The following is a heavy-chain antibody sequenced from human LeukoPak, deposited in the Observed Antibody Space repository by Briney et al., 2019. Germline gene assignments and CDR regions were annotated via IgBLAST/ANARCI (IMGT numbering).Heavy chain of an antibody. Sequence: ASVKVSCKASGYTFTGYYMHWVRQAPGQGLEWMGWINPNSGGTNYAQKFQGRVTMTRDTSISTAYMELSRLRSDDTAVYYCARVGVGQVSDYVNYYYYYMDVWGKGTTVTVSS. CDR3: ARVGVGQVSDYVNYYYYYMDV. D-gene: IGHD6-25*01. CDR1: GYTFTGYY. J-gene: IGHJ6*03. CDR2: INPNSGGT. V-gene: IGHV1-2*02.